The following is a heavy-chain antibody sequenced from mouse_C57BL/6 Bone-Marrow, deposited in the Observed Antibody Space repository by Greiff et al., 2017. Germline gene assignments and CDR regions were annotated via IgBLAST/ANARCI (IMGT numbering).Heavy chain of an antibody. CDR1: GYTFTRYG. V-gene: IGHV1-81*01. CDR2: IYPRSGNT. D-gene: IGHD1-1*01. J-gene: IGHJ3*01. Sequence: VQLQQSGAELARPGASVKLSCKASGYTFTRYGISWVKQRTGQGLEWIGEIYPRSGNTYYNEKFKGKATLPADKSSSTAYMELRSLTSEDSAVYFYARKGEYYYGSSYAYWGQGTLVTVSA. CDR3: ARKGEYYYGSSYAY.